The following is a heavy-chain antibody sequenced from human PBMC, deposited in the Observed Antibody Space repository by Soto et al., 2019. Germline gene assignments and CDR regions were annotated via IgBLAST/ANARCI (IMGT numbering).Heavy chain of an antibody. CDR1: GGSFSGYY. CDR2: INHSGST. Sequence: SETLSLTCAVYGGSFSGYYWSWVRQPPGKGLEWIGEINHSGSTNYNPSLKSRVTISVDTSKNQFSLKLSSVTAADTAVYYCARGRRGYAIDYYGMDVWGQGTTVTVSS. V-gene: IGHV4-34*01. D-gene: IGHD2-8*01. CDR3: ARGRRGYAIDYYGMDV. J-gene: IGHJ6*02.